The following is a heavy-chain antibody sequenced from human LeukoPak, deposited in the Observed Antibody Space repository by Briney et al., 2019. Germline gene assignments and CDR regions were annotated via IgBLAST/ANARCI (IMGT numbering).Heavy chain of an antibody. D-gene: IGHD3-22*01. CDR2: ISPTGSTT. J-gene: IGHJ4*02. CDR3: ARAAYDNSGYLTL. Sequence: GGSLRLSCIASGFSFSGHWMHWARQLPGKGLVWVSRISPTGSTTSYADSVKGRFTVSRDNAKNTLYLQVNNLRAEDTAVYYCARAAYDNSGYLTLWGQGTLVTVSS. CDR1: GFSFSGHW. V-gene: IGHV3-74*01.